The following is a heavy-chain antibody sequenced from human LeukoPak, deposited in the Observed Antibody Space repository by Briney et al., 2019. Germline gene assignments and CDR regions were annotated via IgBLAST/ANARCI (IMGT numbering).Heavy chain of an antibody. V-gene: IGHV4-39*01. CDR2: IYYSGST. J-gene: IGHJ4*02. CDR3: ARQQSCSGGTCYFYFDS. CDR1: GGSIGSSGYY. D-gene: IGHD2-15*01. Sequence: KSSETLSLTCTVSGGSIGSSGYYWGWIRQPPGKGLEWIGSIYYSGSTYYNPSLKSRVTISLDTSQNQFSLKLSSVTAADTAVYYCARQQSCSGGTCYFYFDSWGQGTLATVSS.